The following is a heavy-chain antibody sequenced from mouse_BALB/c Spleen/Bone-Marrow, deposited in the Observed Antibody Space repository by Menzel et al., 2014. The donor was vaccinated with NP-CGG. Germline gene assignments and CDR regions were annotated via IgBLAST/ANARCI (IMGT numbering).Heavy chain of an antibody. V-gene: IGHV1S81*02. J-gene: IGHJ2*01. CDR2: INPSNGRT. CDR3: ARNYGNTDY. CDR1: GYTFTSYW. Sequence: VQLQQSGAELVKPGASVKLSCKASGYTFTSYWMHWVKQRPGQGLEWIGEINPSNGRTNYNEKFKTKATLTVDKSSSTAYMQLSSLTSEVSAVYYCARNYGNTDYWGQGTTLTVSS. D-gene: IGHD2-1*01.